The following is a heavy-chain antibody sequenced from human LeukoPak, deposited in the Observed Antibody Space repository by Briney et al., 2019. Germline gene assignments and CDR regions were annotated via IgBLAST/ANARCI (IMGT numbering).Heavy chain of an antibody. CDR2: INHSGST. Sequence: SETLSLTCAVYGGSFSGYYWSWIRQPPGKGLEWIGEINHSGSTNYNPSLKSRVTISVDTSKNQFSLTLSSVTAADTAVYYCAKEVVGLRYYMDVWGRGTTVTVSS. V-gene: IGHV4-34*01. CDR3: AKEVVGLRYYMDV. CDR1: GGSFSGYY. J-gene: IGHJ6*03. D-gene: IGHD1-26*01.